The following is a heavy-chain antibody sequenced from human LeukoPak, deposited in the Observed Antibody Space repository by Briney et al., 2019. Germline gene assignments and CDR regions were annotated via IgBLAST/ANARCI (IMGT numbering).Heavy chain of an antibody. Sequence: GGSLRLSCAASGFTSSKYGMHWVRRAPGKGPEWLAVISYDGNAKYFGDPVQGRFTISRDNSENTVYLQMNSLRVEDTAVYYCAKVAVVRGYFDYWGQGTLVTVSS. J-gene: IGHJ4*01. CDR3: AKVAVVRGYFDY. CDR1: GFTSSKYG. D-gene: IGHD3-10*01. V-gene: IGHV3-30*18. CDR2: ISYDGNAK.